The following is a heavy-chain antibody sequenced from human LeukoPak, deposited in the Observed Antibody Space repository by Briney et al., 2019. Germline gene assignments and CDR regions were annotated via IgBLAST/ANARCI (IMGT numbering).Heavy chain of an antibody. CDR2: IQTSGST. D-gene: IGHD3-16*01. CDR1: GGSISSGGYY. V-gene: IGHV4-61*02. J-gene: IGHJ4*02. CDR3: AGHLGYFDY. Sequence: SETLSLTCAVSGGSISSGGYYWSWIRQPPGKGLEWIGRIQTSGSTNYNPSLKSRVTISLDASKNQFSLKLSSVTAADTAVYYCAGHLGYFDYWGQGTLVTVSS.